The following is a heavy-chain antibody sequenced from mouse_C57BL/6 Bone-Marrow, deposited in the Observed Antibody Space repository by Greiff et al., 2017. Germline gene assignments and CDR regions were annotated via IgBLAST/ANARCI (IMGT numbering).Heavy chain of an antibody. V-gene: IGHV14-4*01. CDR3: TTTGYYDIPGSY. D-gene: IGHD2-4*01. CDR2: IDPENGDT. J-gene: IGHJ3*01. CDR1: GFNFNGDC. Sequence: VQLQQSGAELVRPGASVKLSCTASGFNFNGDCMNWVKQRPGQGLEWIGWIDPENGDTEYAAKFQGKATITADKSSNTAYLQLSSLTSEDTAVYYLTTTGYYDIPGSYWGQGTVITVSA.